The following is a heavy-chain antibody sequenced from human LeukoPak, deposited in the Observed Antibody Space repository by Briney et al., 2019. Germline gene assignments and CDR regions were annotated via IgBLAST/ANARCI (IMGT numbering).Heavy chain of an antibody. CDR2: ISSSSSYI. CDR1: GFTFSSYS. CDR3: ARSSNWNLLGGCDY. J-gene: IGHJ4*02. Sequence: GGSLRLSCAASGFTFSSYSMNWVRQAPGRGLEWVSSISSSSSYIYYVDSVKGRFTISRDNAKNSLYLQMNSLRAEDTAVYYCARSSNWNLLGGCDYWGQGTLVTVSS. D-gene: IGHD1-1*01. V-gene: IGHV3-21*01.